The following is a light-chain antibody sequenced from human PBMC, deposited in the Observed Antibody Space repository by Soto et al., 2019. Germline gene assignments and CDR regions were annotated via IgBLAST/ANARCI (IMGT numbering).Light chain of an antibody. CDR2: SAS. J-gene: IGKJ1*01. CDR3: QQSYSSPWT. Sequence: DIQMTQSPASLSASVGDRVTITCRASQNINSYLHWYQQKPGKAPKLLIYSASSLQSGVPSRFSGSGSGADFTLTISSLQPEDFATYYCQQSYSSPWTFGQGTKVDI. V-gene: IGKV1-39*01. CDR1: QNINSY.